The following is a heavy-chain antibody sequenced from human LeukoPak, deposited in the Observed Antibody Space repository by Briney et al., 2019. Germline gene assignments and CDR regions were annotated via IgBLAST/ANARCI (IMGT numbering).Heavy chain of an antibody. CDR3: ARDLVGNSYTG. D-gene: IGHD5-18*01. Sequence: QAGGSLRLSCAASGFIVSSNSMSWVRQAPGKGLEWVSILYSGGSTYYADSVRGRFTISRDNSKNTLYLQMNSLRVEDTAVYYCARDLVGNSYTGWGQGTLVTVSS. V-gene: IGHV3-53*01. CDR1: GFIVSSNS. J-gene: IGHJ4*02. CDR2: LYSGGST.